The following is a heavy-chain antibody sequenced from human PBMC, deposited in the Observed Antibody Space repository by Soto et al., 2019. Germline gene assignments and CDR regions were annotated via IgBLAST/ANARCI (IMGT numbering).Heavy chain of an antibody. V-gene: IGHV3-11*05. CDR1: GFTFSDYY. CDR3: ARDMFGWLRLFDS. Sequence: QVQLVESGGGLVKPGGSLRLSCAASGFTFSDYYMSWVRQAPGKGLEWVSYISSSSSYTKYADSVKGRFTVSRDNAKNALSLQMNSLRAEDTAVYYCARDMFGWLRLFDSWGQGTLVTVSS. J-gene: IGHJ4*02. CDR2: ISSSSSYT. D-gene: IGHD5-12*01.